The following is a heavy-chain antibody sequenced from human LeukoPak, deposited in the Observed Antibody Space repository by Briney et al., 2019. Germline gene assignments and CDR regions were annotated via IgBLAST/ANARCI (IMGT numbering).Heavy chain of an antibody. CDR3: ARATTVTTPADY. D-gene: IGHD4-17*01. V-gene: IGHV4-34*09. Sequence: SETLSLTCAVYGGSFSAYYWSWIRQPPGKGLEWIGYIYYSGSTYYNPSLKSRVTISLDTSKNQFSLKLSSVTAADTAVYYCARATTVTTPADYWGQGTLVTVSS. J-gene: IGHJ4*02. CDR2: IYYSGST. CDR1: GGSFSAYY.